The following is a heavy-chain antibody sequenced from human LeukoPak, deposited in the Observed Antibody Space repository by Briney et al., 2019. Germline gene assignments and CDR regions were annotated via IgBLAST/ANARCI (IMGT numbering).Heavy chain of an antibody. CDR3: ARAGWIITSGIDY. J-gene: IGHJ4*02. V-gene: IGHV4-38-2*01. Sequence: SETLSLTCVVSGYSISRGYYWAWIRQPPGKGLEWIGTIYHIGSTYYTPSLGSRVTISVDTSKNEFSLNLKSVTAADTAVYYCARAGWIITSGIDYWGKGALVTVSS. CDR1: GYSISRGYY. CDR2: IYHIGST. D-gene: IGHD3-10*01.